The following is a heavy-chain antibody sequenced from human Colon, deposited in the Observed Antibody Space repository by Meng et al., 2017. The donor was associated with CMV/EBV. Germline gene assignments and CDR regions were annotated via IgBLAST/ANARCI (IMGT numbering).Heavy chain of an antibody. V-gene: IGHV3-48*04. CDR3: TRDVNWEFFDY. CDR1: GFTFRNSQ. J-gene: IGHJ4*02. Sequence: GESLKISCVGSGFTFRNSQFNWVRQAPGKGLEWISYISFNSIAIYYADSVKGRFTISRDNAQNTLYLQMNSLRAEDTAVYYCTRDVNWEFFDYWGQGTLVTVSS. D-gene: IGHD7-27*01. CDR2: ISFNSIAI.